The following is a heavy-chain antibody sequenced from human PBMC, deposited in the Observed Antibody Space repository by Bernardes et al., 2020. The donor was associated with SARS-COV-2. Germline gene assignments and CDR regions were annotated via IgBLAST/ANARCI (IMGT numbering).Heavy chain of an antibody. CDR2: IRSKADGRGI. J-gene: IGHJ4*02. Sequence: GGSLRLSCAASNFIFSNAWMNWVRQAPGKGLEWVGHIRSKADGRGIDYAAPVKGRFTISGDDSKNTLYLQMNSLNTEDTAVYYCTTFARGYIYGDHWGQGALVTVSS. D-gene: IGHD5-18*01. CDR3: TTFARGYIYGDH. CDR1: NFIFSNAW. V-gene: IGHV3-15*07.